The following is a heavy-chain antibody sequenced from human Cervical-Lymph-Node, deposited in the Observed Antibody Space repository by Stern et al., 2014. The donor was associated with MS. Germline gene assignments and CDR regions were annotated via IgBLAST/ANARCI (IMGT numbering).Heavy chain of an antibody. CDR2: MTANSGNT. CDR1: GYPFTSFD. V-gene: IGHV1-8*02. CDR3: ARGVTPTTRERY. J-gene: IGHJ4*02. D-gene: IGHD1-1*01. Sequence: QVQLVESGAEVKKPGASVKVACQAFGYPFTSFDINWVRQATGQGLEWMGRMTANSGNTAYAQKFQGRVTMTRDTSTSTAYMELSTLRSDDAAIYFCARGVTPTTRERYWGQGTLVAVSS.